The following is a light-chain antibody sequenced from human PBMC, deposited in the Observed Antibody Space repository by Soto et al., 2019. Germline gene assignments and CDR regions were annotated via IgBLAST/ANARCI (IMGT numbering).Light chain of an antibody. Sequence: IVLTQSPATLSLSPGERAALSCRASQSVSTSLAWYQHKPGQAPRLFIYDASKRAPGIPARFSGSGSGTAFLLTIGGLGPEVFEFYYCQVRAFCPSFGQGTRGEIK. CDR1: QSVSTS. V-gene: IGKV3-11*01. CDR2: DAS. J-gene: IGKJ1*01. CDR3: QVRAFCPS.